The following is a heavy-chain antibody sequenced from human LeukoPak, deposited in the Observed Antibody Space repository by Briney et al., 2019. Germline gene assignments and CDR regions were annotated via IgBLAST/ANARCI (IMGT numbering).Heavy chain of an antibody. CDR2: INPSGGST. CDR3: ARGTHSSSWSASELNY. D-gene: IGHD6-13*01. CDR1: GYTFTSYY. Sequence: GASVKVSCKASGYTFTSYYMHWVRQAPGQGLEWMGIINPSGGSTSYAQKFQGRVTMTRDTSTSTVYMELSSLRSEDTAVYYCARGTHSSSWSASELNYWGQGTLVTVSS. V-gene: IGHV1-46*01. J-gene: IGHJ4*02.